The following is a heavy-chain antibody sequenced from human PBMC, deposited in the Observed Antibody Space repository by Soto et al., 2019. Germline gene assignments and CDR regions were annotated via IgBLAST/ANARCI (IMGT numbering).Heavy chain of an antibody. Sequence: EVQLVESGEGLVQPGGSLRLSCAASGFTFSSYAMHWVRQAPGKGLAYVSAISSNGGSTYYADSVKGRFTISRDNSKNTLYLQMGSLRAEDMAVYYCARTLHYGGNSDWYFDLWGRGTLVTVSS. CDR1: GFTFSSYA. CDR3: ARTLHYGGNSDWYFDL. CDR2: ISSNGGST. D-gene: IGHD4-17*01. J-gene: IGHJ2*01. V-gene: IGHV3-64*02.